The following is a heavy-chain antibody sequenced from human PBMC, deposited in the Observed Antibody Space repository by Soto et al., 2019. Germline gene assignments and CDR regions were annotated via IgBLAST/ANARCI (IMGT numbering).Heavy chain of an antibody. J-gene: IGHJ4*02. V-gene: IGHV4-34*01. CDR1: GGSFSGYY. CDR2: INHSGST. D-gene: IGHD2-8*02. CDR3: AIDNSTGLFDY. Sequence: QVQLQQWGAGLLKPSETLSLTCAVYGGSFSGYYWTWIRQPPGTGLEWIGEINHSGSTNYNPSLKSRVTISVDTSKNQFSLKLTSVTAADTAVYYCAIDNSTGLFDYWGQGTLVTVSS.